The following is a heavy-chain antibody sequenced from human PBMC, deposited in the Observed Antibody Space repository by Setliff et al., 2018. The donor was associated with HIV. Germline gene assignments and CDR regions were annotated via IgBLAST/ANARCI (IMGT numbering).Heavy chain of an antibody. V-gene: IGHV4-39*02. J-gene: IGHJ3*02. D-gene: IGHD5-18*01. Sequence: SETLSLTCTVSGGSISGSSYYWGWIRQSPEKGLEWIGSIFHAGSTYYNPSLKSRVTLSVDTSENQYSPKLTSLIAADTAVYYCARDLGYSYGDAFDIWGQGTMVTVSS. CDR3: ARDLGYSYGDAFDI. CDR1: GGSISGSSYY. CDR2: IFHAGST.